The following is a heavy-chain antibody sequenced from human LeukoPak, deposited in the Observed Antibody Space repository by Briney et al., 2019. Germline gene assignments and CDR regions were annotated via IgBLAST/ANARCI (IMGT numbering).Heavy chain of an antibody. J-gene: IGHJ3*02. Sequence: SETLSLTCAVYGGSFSGYYWSWIRQPPGKGLEWIGEINHSGSTNYNPSLKSRVTISVDTSKNQFSLKLSSVTAADTAVYYCARGCAPSAFGIWGQGTMVTVSS. V-gene: IGHV4-34*01. CDR3: ARGCAPSAFGI. CDR1: GGSFSGYY. CDR2: INHSGST.